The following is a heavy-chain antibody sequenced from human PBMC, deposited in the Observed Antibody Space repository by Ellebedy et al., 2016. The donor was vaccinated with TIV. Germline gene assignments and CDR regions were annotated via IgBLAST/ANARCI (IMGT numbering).Heavy chain of an antibody. Sequence: GESLKISCAASGFTFSSYAMSWVRQAPGKGLEWVAVISYDGSNKYYADSVKGRFTISRDNSKNTLYLQMNSLRAEDTAVYYCAKERWELRSYYYYGMDVWGQGTTVTVSS. D-gene: IGHD1-26*01. J-gene: IGHJ6*02. CDR2: ISYDGSNK. CDR1: GFTFSSYA. CDR3: AKERWELRSYYYYGMDV. V-gene: IGHV3-30-3*01.